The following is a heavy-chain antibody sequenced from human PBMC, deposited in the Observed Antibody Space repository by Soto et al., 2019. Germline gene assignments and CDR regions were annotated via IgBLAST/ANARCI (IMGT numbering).Heavy chain of an antibody. CDR3: VRSKYGACFDC. CDR1: GFPLSSYW. V-gene: IGHV3-7*04. Sequence: GGSLRLSCVASGFPLSSYWTTLVRQAPGKGLEWVANIKRDGSDKYYVDSVKGRFLISRDNAKTSLYLQMNSLRVEDTAVYYCVRSKYGACFDCSGQRTLVTLSS. CDR2: IKRDGSDK. D-gene: IGHD4-17*01. J-gene: IGHJ4*02.